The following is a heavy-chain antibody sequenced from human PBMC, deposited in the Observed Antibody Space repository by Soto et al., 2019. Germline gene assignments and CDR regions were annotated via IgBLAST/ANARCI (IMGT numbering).Heavy chain of an antibody. CDR1: GYTFTDYA. D-gene: IGHD3-22*01. V-gene: IGHV1-3*04. J-gene: IGHJ6*02. Sequence: ASVKVSCKASGYTFTDYAIHWVRQAPGQRLEWMGWINTGNGNTKYSQKFQGRVTITRDTSASTAYMELSSLRSEDTSVYYCGRDSKWDDTSVGMDVWGQGTKVTVS. CDR2: INTGNGNT. CDR3: GRDSKWDDTSVGMDV.